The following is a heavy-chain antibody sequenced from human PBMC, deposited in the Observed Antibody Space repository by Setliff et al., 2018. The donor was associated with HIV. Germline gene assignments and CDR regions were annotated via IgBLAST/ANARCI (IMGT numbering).Heavy chain of an antibody. J-gene: IGHJ2*01. D-gene: IGHD1-26*01. Sequence: ASVKVSCKASGYIFTDYYMHWVRQAPGQELGWMGRINPNSGGTNYAQKFQGRVTMTRDTSISTAYTELSSLRSEDTATYYCARESEVGAGWYFDLWGRGTLVTVSS. V-gene: IGHV1-2*06. CDR1: GYIFTDYY. CDR2: INPNSGGT. CDR3: ARESEVGAGWYFDL.